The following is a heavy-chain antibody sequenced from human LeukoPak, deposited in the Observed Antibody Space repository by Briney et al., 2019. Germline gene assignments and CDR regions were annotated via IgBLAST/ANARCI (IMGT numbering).Heavy chain of an antibody. CDR3: AKECSGGSCYRNFDY. Sequence: GGSLRLSCAASGFTFSSYGMHWVRQAPGKGLEWVAFIRYDGSNKYYADSVKGRFTISRDNSKNTLYLQMNSLRAEDTGVYYCAKECSGGSCYRNFDYWGQGTLVTVSS. J-gene: IGHJ4*02. CDR2: IRYDGSNK. D-gene: IGHD2-15*01. V-gene: IGHV3-30*02. CDR1: GFTFSSYG.